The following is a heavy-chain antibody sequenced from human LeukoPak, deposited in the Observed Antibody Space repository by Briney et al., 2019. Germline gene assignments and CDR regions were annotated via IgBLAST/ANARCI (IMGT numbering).Heavy chain of an antibody. V-gene: IGHV1-2*04. CDR1: GGTFSSYA. CDR2: INPNSGGT. Sequence: VASVKVSCKASGGTFSSYAISWVRQAPGQGLEWMGWINPNSGGTNYAQKFQGWVTMTRDTSISTAYMELSRLRSDDTAVYYCARDSSPQYGMDVWGQGTTVTVSS. J-gene: IGHJ6*02. D-gene: IGHD2-2*01. CDR3: ARDSSPQYGMDV.